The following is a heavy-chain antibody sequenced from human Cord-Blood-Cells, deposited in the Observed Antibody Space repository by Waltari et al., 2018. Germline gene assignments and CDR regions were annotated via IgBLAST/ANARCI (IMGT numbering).Heavy chain of an antibody. CDR1: GFTFSSYG. V-gene: IGHV3-33*01. J-gene: IGHJ6*03. Sequence: QVQLVESGGGVVQPGRSLRLSCAASGFTFSSYGMHWVRQAPGKGLEWVTVIWYDGSNKYYADSVKGRFTISRDNSKSTLYLQMNSLRAEDTAVYYCARVAVGGNYYYYYRDVWGKGTTVTVS. D-gene: IGHD3-10*01. CDR2: IWYDGSNK. CDR3: ARVAVGGNYYYYYRDV.